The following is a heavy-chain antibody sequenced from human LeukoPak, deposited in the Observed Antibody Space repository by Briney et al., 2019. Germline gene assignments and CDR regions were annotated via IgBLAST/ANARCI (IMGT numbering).Heavy chain of an antibody. CDR3: ARGRLVRGVIEFDY. V-gene: IGHV1-69*01. CDR2: IIPIFGTA. J-gene: IGHJ4*02. CDR1: GGTFSSYA. Sequence: SVKVSCKASGGTFSSYAISWVRQAPGQGLEWMGGIIPIFGTANYAQKFQGRVTITADESTSTAYMELSSLRSEDTAVYYCARGRLVRGVIEFDYWGQGTLVTVSS. D-gene: IGHD3-10*01.